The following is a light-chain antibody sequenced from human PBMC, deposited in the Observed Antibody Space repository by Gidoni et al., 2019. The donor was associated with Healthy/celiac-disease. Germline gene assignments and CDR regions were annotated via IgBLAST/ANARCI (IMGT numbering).Light chain of an antibody. V-gene: IGKV3-20*01. J-gene: IGKJ4*01. CDR2: GAS. CDR1: QSVSSSY. CDR3: QQYGSSPLT. Sequence: EIVLTQSPGPLSLSPGERATLSCRASQSVSSSYLAWYQQKPGQAPRLLIYGASSRATGIPDRFSGSVSGTDFNLTISRMEPEDFAVYYCQQYGSSPLTFGGGTKVEIK.